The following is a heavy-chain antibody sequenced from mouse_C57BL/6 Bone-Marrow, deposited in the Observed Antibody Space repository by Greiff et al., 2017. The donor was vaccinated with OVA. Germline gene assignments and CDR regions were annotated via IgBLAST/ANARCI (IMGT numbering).Heavy chain of an antibody. D-gene: IGHD1-1*01. V-gene: IGHV2-9-1*01. CDR2: IWTGGGT. J-gene: IGHJ3*01. Sequence: VKLQQSGPGLVAPSQSLSITCTVSGFSLTSYAISWVRQPPGKGLEWLGVIWTGGGTNYNSALKSRLSISKDNSKSQVFLKMNSLQTDDTARYYCARNYGSSQGFAYWGQGTLVTVSA. CDR1: GFSLTSYA. CDR3: ARNYGSSQGFAY.